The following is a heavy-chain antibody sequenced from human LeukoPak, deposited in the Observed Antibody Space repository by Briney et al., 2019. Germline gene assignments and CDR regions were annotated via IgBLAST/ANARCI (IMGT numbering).Heavy chain of an antibody. V-gene: IGHV1-69*05. Sequence: ASVKVSCKASGGTFSSYAISWVRQAPGQGLEWMGGIIPIFGTANYAQKFQGRVTITTDESTSTAYMELSSLRSEDTAVYYCARGPSWIQLWLLDYFDYWGQGTLVTVSS. CDR3: ARGPSWIQLWLLDYFDY. J-gene: IGHJ4*02. D-gene: IGHD5-18*01. CDR2: IIPIFGTA. CDR1: GGTFSSYA.